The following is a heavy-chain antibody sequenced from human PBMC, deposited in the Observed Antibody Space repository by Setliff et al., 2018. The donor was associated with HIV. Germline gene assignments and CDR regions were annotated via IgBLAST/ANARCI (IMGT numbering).Heavy chain of an antibody. CDR2: IKQDGSEK. J-gene: IGHJ4*02. V-gene: IGHV3-7*01. Sequence: PGGSLRLSCAASGFTFSSYWMSWVRQAPGKGLEWVANIKQDGSEKYYVDSVKGRFTISRDNAKNSLYLQMNSLRAEDTAVYYCARDWDDILTGYPFGYWGQGTLVTVSS. D-gene: IGHD3-9*01. CDR1: GFTFSSYW. CDR3: ARDWDDILTGYPFGY.